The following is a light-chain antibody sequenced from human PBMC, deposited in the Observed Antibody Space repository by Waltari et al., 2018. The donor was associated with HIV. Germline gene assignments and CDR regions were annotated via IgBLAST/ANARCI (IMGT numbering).Light chain of an antibody. J-gene: IGLJ2*01. Sequence: SYVLTQPPSVSVAPGQTARITCGGNNIGIKSVQWYQQKPGQAPVLVVYDDKDLPSGIPERFSGSNSENTATLIIRGVEAGDEADYHCQVWDSTTDHVVFGGGTNLIVL. CDR3: QVWDSTTDHVV. CDR1: NIGIKS. V-gene: IGLV3-21*02. CDR2: DDK.